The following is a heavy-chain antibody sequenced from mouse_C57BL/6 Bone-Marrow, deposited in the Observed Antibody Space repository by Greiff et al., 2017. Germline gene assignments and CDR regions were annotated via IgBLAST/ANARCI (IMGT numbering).Heavy chain of an antibody. CDR3: ASGVYYGSSWYFDV. Sequence: QVQLQQPGAELVMPGASVKLSCKASGYTFTSYWMHWVKQRPGQGLEWIGEIDPSDSYTNYNQKFKGKSTLTVDKSSSTAYMQLSSLTSEDSAVYYCASGVYYGSSWYFDVWGTGTTVTVSS. CDR1: GYTFTSYW. V-gene: IGHV1-69*01. D-gene: IGHD1-1*01. J-gene: IGHJ1*03. CDR2: IDPSDSYT.